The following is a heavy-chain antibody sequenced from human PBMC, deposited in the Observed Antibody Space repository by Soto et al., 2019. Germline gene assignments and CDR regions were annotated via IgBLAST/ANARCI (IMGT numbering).Heavy chain of an antibody. CDR3: ARVFYTDSGGYPRPIFDS. V-gene: IGHV4-4*07. D-gene: IGHD3-22*01. Sequence: QVQLQGSGPGLVRPSGTLSLTCSVSGASVTDYSWTWIRQPAGRGLEWIGLIYRSGSTTYNPSLEGRVTMSLDTSKTQFSLRLTSVTAAETAVYYCARVFYTDSGGYPRPIFDSWSQGTLVTVSS. J-gene: IGHJ4*02. CDR2: IYRSGST. CDR1: GASVTDYS.